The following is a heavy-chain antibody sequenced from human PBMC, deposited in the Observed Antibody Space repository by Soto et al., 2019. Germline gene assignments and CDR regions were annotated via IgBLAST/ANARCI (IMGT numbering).Heavy chain of an antibody. CDR2: IDPSDSYT. D-gene: IGHD4-4*01. J-gene: IGHJ4*02. Sequence: GESLKISCKASGYSFTSYWISWVRQMPGKGLDWMGRIDPSDSYTRYSPSFQGQVTISADKSISTAYLQWSSLKASDTAMYYCASTVNPEDSIDYWGQGTLVTVSS. CDR3: ASTVNPEDSIDY. V-gene: IGHV5-10-1*04. CDR1: GYSFTSYW.